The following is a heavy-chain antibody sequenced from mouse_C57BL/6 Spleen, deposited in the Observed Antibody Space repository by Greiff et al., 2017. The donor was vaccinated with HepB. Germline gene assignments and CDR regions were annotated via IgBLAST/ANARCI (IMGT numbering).Heavy chain of an antibody. J-gene: IGHJ2*01. CDR2: ISNGGGST. CDR3: ARQGLTGAFDY. D-gene: IGHD4-1*01. V-gene: IGHV5-12*01. CDR1: GFTFSDYY. Sequence: EVKLVESGGGLVQPGGSLKLSCAASGFTFSDYYMYWVRQTPEKRLEWVAYISNGGGSTYYPDTVKGRFPISRDNAKNTLYLQMSRLKSEDTAMYYCARQGLTGAFDYWGQGTTLTVSS.